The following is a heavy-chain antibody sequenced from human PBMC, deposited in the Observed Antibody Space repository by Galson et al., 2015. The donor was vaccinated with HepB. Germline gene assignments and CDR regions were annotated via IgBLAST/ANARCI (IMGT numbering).Heavy chain of an antibody. CDR3: AREGSPTIFGVVPGRGMDV. D-gene: IGHD3-3*01. J-gene: IGHJ6*02. Sequence: SLRLSCKASGFTFSSYAMHWVRQAPGKGLEWVAVITSDGSNKYYAESVKGRFTISRDNSTNTLYLQMNSLRAEDTAVYYCAREGSPTIFGVVPGRGMDVWGQGTTVTVSS. CDR1: GFTFSSYA. CDR2: ITSDGSNK. V-gene: IGHV3-30-3*01.